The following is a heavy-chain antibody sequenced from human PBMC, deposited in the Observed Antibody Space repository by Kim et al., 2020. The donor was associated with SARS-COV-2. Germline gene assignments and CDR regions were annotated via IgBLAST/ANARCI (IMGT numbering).Heavy chain of an antibody. CDR1: GYTLTELS. CDR2: FDPEDGET. Sequence: ASVKVSCKVSGYTLTELSIHWVRQAPGKGLEWMGGFDPEDGETIYAQKFQGRVTMTEDTSTDTAYMELSSLRSEDTAVYYRATGPGGDYGFNGPKVHCGQGPLGTVYS. V-gene: IGHV1-24*01. J-gene: IGHJ4*02. D-gene: IGHD4-17*01. CDR3: ATGPGGDYGFNGPKVH.